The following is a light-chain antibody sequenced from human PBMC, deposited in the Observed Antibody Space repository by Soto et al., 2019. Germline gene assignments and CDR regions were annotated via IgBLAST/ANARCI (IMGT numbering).Light chain of an antibody. Sequence: EILMTQSPATLSVSPGERATLSCRASLSVRSNLAWYHQKPGQAPRLLIYGASTRATGIPARFSGSGSGTESTLTISSLQSEDFAVYYCQQYNTWPLTFGGGTRVEI. J-gene: IGKJ4*01. V-gene: IGKV3-15*01. CDR2: GAS. CDR3: QQYNTWPLT. CDR1: LSVRSN.